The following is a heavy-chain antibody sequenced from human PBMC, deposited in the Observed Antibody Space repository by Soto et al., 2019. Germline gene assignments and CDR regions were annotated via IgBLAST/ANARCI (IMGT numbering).Heavy chain of an antibody. CDR2: IYRTGST. D-gene: IGHD1-7*01. J-gene: IGHJ4*02. CDR1: GGSIISNYW. V-gene: IGHV4-4*02. Sequence: PSETLSLTCAVSGGSIISNYWWAWIRQSPGQGLEWIGEIYRTGSTNYNPSLKSRVTISLDKSENQFSLKVTSLTAADTAVYYCASRDPGTSVDYWGQGTLVTVS. CDR3: ASRDPGTSVDY.